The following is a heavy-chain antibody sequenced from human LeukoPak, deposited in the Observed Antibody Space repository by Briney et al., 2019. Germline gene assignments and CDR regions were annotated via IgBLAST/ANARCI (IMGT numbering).Heavy chain of an antibody. J-gene: IGHJ6*02. CDR2: IYYSGST. CDR1: SGSISSYY. Sequence: SETLSLTCTVSSGSISSYYWSWIRQHPGKGLEWIGYIYYSGSTYYNPSVKSRVTISVDTSKNQFSLKLTAVTAADTAVYYCARDLYVIGKYYYGMDVWGQGTTVTVSS. V-gene: IGHV4-59*06. D-gene: IGHD1-20*01. CDR3: ARDLYVIGKYYYGMDV.